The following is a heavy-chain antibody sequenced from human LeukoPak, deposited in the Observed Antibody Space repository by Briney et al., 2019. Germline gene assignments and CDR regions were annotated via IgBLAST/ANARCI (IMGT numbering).Heavy chain of an antibody. Sequence: GGSLRLSCVSSGFTFSRYGIHWVRQDPGKGLEWVSFIQTDGSAKYYSDSVKGRFTISRDNPKNTVYLQMNSLSTEDTAVYYCAIEISRLVIHAFDLWGQGTMVTVSS. CDR3: AIEISRLVIHAFDL. CDR2: IQTDGSAK. V-gene: IGHV3-30*02. CDR1: GFTFSRYG. D-gene: IGHD3-9*01. J-gene: IGHJ3*01.